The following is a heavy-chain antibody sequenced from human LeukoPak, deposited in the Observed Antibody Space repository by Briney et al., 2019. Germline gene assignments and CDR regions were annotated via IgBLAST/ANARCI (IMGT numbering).Heavy chain of an antibody. V-gene: IGHV1-2*02. CDR2: INPNSGGT. CDR3: ARLGGEMATSGDY. D-gene: IGHD5-24*01. J-gene: IGHJ4*02. Sequence: ASVKVSCKASGYTFSDWYIHWVRQAPGQGLEWMGWINPNSGGTNYEQRFEGRVTMTRDTSMNTGYMELSRLTYDDTAVYYCARLGGEMATSGDYWGQGPLVTVSS. CDR1: GYTFSDWY.